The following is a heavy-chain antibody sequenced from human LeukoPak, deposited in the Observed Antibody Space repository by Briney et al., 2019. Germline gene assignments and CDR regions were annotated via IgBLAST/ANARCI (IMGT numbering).Heavy chain of an antibody. CDR1: GFTFSSYA. D-gene: IGHD3-10*01. CDR2: ISGSGGST. Sequence: GGSLRLSCAASGFTFSSYAMSWVRQAPGKGLEWVSAISGSGGSTYYADSVKGRFTISRDNSKNTLYLQMNSLRAEDTAVYYCAKAGDGSGSYYPYFFDYWGQGTLVTVSS. J-gene: IGHJ4*02. V-gene: IGHV3-23*01. CDR3: AKAGDGSGSYYPYFFDY.